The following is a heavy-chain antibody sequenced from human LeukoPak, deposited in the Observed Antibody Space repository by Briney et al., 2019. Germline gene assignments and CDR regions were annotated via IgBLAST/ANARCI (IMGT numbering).Heavy chain of an antibody. D-gene: IGHD6-19*01. V-gene: IGHV1-18*01. CDR1: GYTFTSYG. Sequence: ASVKVSCKASGYTFTSYGISWVRQAPGQGLEWMGWISAYNGNTNYAQKLQGRVTMTTDTSTSTAYMELRSLRSDDTAVYYCAKGYSSGWSGFSAFDYWGQGTLVTVSS. J-gene: IGHJ4*02. CDR3: AKGYSSGWSGFSAFDY. CDR2: ISAYNGNT.